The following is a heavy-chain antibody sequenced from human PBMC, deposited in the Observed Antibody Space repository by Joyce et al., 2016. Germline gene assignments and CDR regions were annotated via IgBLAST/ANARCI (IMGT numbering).Heavy chain of an antibody. V-gene: IGHV4-59*01. CDR2: IYYSGST. CDR1: GDSISSNY. D-gene: IGHD3-9*01. CDR3: ARTIIAYDIWTGPDYYYFYMDV. J-gene: IGHJ6*03. Sequence: QVQLQESGPGLVKPSETLSLTCTVSGDSISSNYWSWSRPPPGKGLEWSGYIYYSGSTKYNTSLKSRVTISVDTSKNQVALKLSSVTAADTAVYYCARTIIAYDIWTGPDYYYFYMDVWGKGTTVAVSS.